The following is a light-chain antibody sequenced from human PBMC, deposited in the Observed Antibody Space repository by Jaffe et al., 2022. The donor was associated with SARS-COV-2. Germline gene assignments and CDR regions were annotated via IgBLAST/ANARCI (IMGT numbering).Light chain of an antibody. Sequence: DIQMTQSPSSLSASVGDRVTITCRASETISTYLNWYQQRPGKAPKVLIFAASNLQSGVPARFSGSGSGTDFALTISSLQPEDFATYYCQQTYSTPLVTFGGGTRVEMK. V-gene: IGKV1-39*01. CDR1: ETISTY. CDR2: AAS. CDR3: QQTYSTPLVT. J-gene: IGKJ4*01.